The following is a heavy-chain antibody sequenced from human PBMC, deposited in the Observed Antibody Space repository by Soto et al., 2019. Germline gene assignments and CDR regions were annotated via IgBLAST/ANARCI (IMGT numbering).Heavy chain of an antibody. Sequence: QVQLQESGPGLVKPSETLSLICTVSGGSINTYYWSWIRQPPGKAPEWIGYIYYSGSTNYNPSLMSRVTISVDTSKSHFSLKLSSVTAADTAVYYCARGRHWLDYWGQGTLVTVSS. J-gene: IGHJ4*02. CDR1: GGSINTYY. CDR2: IYYSGST. D-gene: IGHD6-19*01. CDR3: ARGRHWLDY. V-gene: IGHV4-59*01.